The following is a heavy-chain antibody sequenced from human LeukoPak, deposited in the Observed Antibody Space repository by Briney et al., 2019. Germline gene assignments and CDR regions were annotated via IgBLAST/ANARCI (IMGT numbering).Heavy chain of an antibody. V-gene: IGHV3-23*01. CDR3: AKYQIRDYYDSSGYYYFDY. Sequence: GGSLRLSCAASGFTFSSYAMSWVRQAPGKGLEWVSAISGSGGSTYYADSVKGRFTISRDNSKNTLYLQMNSLRAEDTAVYYCAKYQIRDYYDSSGYYYFDYWGRGTLVTVSS. J-gene: IGHJ4*02. CDR2: ISGSGGST. D-gene: IGHD3-22*01. CDR1: GFTFSSYA.